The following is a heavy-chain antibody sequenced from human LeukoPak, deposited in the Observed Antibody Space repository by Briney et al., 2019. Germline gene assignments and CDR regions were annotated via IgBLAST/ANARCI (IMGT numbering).Heavy chain of an antibody. D-gene: IGHD5-24*01. Sequence: GGSLRLSCAASGFTFSSYEMNWVRQAPGKGLEWVSYISSSGSTIYYADSVKGRFTISSDNSRNTVSLQMNSLRTEDTAVYYCVRDRGGAGYNLGDWGQGTLVTVSS. CDR2: ISSSGSTI. V-gene: IGHV3-48*03. CDR3: VRDRGGAGYNLGD. J-gene: IGHJ4*02. CDR1: GFTFSSYE.